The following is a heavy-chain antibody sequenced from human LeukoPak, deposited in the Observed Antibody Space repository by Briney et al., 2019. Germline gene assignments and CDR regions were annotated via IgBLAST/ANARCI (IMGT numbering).Heavy chain of an antibody. J-gene: IGHJ5*02. CDR3: ATIAVAGKWFDP. CDR1: GGSISTGTYY. Sequence: SETLSLTCTASGGSISTGTYYWGWIRQPPGKGLEWIGSIYYSGSVYYNPSFRSRLTQSVDSSKNQFSLKLTSVTAADTAVYYCATIAVAGKWFDPWGQGTLVTVSS. V-gene: IGHV4-39*01. CDR2: IYYSGSV. D-gene: IGHD6-19*01.